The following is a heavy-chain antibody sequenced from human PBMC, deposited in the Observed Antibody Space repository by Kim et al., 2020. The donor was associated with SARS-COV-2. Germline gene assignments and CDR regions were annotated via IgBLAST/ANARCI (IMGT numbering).Heavy chain of an antibody. CDR2: FDPEDGET. V-gene: IGHV1-24*01. Sequence: ASVKVSCKVSGYTLTELSMHWVRQAPGKGLEWMGGFDPEDGETIYAQKFQGRVTMTEDTSTDTAYMELSSLRSEDTAVYYCATDLYSSGWYPIRRNYWGQGTLVTVSS. D-gene: IGHD6-19*01. J-gene: IGHJ4*02. CDR3: ATDLYSSGWYPIRRNY. CDR1: GYTLTELS.